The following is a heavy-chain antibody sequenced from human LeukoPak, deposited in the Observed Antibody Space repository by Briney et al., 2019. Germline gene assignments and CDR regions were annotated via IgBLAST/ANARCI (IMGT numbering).Heavy chain of an antibody. D-gene: IGHD3-10*01. J-gene: IGHJ5*02. CDR3: ARSSLLWFGDNNWFDP. CDR1: GGSISSGGYY. V-gene: IGHV4-31*03. CDR2: IYYSGST. Sequence: SETLSLTCTVSGGSISSGGYYWSWIRQHPGKGLEWIGYIYYSGSTYYNPSLKSRVTISVYTSKNQFSLKLSSVTAADTAVYYCARSSLLWFGDNNWFDPWGQGTLVTVSS.